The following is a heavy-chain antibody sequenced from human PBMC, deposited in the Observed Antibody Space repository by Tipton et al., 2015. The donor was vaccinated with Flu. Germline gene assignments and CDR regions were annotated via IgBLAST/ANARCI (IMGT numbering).Heavy chain of an antibody. J-gene: IGHJ6*02. CDR1: GFSFSSRA. CDR3: TRLQGYYYGMDV. V-gene: IGHV3-73*01. CDR2: IRNKANNYAT. D-gene: IGHD4-11*01. Sequence: SLRLSCAASGFSFSSRAMHWVRQASGKGLEWVGRIRNKANNYATAYAASVKGRFTISRDDSKSTSYLQMDSLKNEDTAVYYCTRLQGYYYGMDVWGQGTTVTVSS.